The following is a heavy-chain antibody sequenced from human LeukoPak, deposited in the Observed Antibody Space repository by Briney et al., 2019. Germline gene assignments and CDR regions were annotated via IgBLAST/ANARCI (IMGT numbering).Heavy chain of an antibody. CDR3: ASHSITIFGVADAIDY. V-gene: IGHV4-39*01. Sequence: SETLSLTCTVSGGSISSSSYYWGWIRQPPGKGLEWIGSIYYSGSTYYNPSLKSRVTISVDTSKNQFSLKLSSVTAADTAVYYCASHSITIFGVADAIDYWGQGTLVTVSS. CDR1: GGSISSSSYY. J-gene: IGHJ4*02. CDR2: IYYSGST. D-gene: IGHD3-3*01.